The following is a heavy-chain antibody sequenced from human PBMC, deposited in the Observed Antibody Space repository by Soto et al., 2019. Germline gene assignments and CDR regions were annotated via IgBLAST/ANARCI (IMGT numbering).Heavy chain of an antibody. D-gene: IGHD6-13*01. CDR2: ISYDGSNK. CDR1: GFTFSSYA. J-gene: IGHJ4*02. V-gene: IGHV3-30-3*01. Sequence: GGSLRLSCAASGFTFSSYAMHWVRQAPGKGLEWVAVISYDGSNKYYADSVKGRFTISRDNSKNTLYLQMNSLRAEDTAVYYCARERYSSSWVGGFDYWGQGTLVTVSS. CDR3: ARERYSSSWVGGFDY.